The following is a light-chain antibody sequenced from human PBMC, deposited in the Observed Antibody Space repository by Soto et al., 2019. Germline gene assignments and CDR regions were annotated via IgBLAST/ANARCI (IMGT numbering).Light chain of an antibody. Sequence: DIQMTQSPSSLSASVGDRVTITCRASQSINSYLNWYQQKPGKAPKLLIYAASSLQSGVPSRFSGSGSGTDGTRNISSLQPEDWATYYSQQSYSTPPWTLGQGTKVEIK. CDR3: QQSYSTPPWT. CDR1: QSINSY. V-gene: IGKV1-39*01. CDR2: AAS. J-gene: IGKJ1*01.